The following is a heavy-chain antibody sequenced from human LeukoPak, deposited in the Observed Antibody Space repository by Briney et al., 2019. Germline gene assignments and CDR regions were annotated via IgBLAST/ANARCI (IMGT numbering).Heavy chain of an antibody. CDR1: GDSVSSNSAA. CDR3: ARAHPVGYCSSTSCYAGFDY. J-gene: IGHJ4*02. Sequence: SQTLSLTCAISGDSVSSNSAAWNWIRQSPSRGLEWLGRTYYRSKWYNDYAVSVKSRITINPDTSKNQFSLQLNSVTPGDTAVYYCARAHPVGYCSSTSCYAGFDYWGQGTLVTVSS. D-gene: IGHD2-2*03. CDR2: TYYRSKWYN. V-gene: IGHV6-1*01.